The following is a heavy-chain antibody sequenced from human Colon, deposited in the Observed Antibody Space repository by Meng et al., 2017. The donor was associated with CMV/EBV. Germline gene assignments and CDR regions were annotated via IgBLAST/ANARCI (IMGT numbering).Heavy chain of an antibody. CDR2: IYSNGRI. D-gene: IGHD3-10*01. V-gene: IGHV4-4*07. J-gene: IGHJ1*01. Sequence: QVNLQESGLGLGKPSETLSLTCTGFGGSISGHYWTWIRRPAGEGLQWLGRIYSNGRIDENYSLRSRVTISVDTSKNQLSLRLTSVTAADTAVYYCGRAGARGVPIDVWGRGTLVTVSS. CDR3: GRAGARGVPIDV. CDR1: GGSISGHY.